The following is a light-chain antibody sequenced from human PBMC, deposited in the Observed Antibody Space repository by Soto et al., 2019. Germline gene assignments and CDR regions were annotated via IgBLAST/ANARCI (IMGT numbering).Light chain of an antibody. V-gene: IGKV3-20*01. CDR3: HQYGSSAWT. J-gene: IGKJ1*01. Sequence: EIVFTQSAGTLSLSPGERATLSCRASQSVSSSYLAWYQQRPGQAPRLLIYGASSRATGIPDRFSGSGSGTDFTLTISRLEPEDFAVYYCHQYGSSAWTFGQGTKVDIK. CDR1: QSVSSSY. CDR2: GAS.